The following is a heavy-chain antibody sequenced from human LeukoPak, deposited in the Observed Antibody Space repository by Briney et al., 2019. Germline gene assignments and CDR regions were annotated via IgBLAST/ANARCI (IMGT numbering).Heavy chain of an antibody. Sequence: GGSLGLSCAASGFTFSSYSMNWVRQAPGKGLEWVSSISTGSSYIYYADSVKGRFTISRDNAENSLYLQMNSLRAEDTAVYYCAREYGSGSSRRRFDPWGQGTLVTVSS. CDR2: ISTGSSYI. CDR3: AREYGSGSSRRRFDP. J-gene: IGHJ5*02. D-gene: IGHD3-10*01. V-gene: IGHV3-21*01. CDR1: GFTFSSYS.